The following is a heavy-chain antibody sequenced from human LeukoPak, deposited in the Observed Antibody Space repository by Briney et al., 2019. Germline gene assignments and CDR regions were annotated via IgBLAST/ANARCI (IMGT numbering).Heavy chain of an antibody. CDR3: ARYFNSNGYSSLRGDY. CDR2: IMYDGSEK. J-gene: IGHJ4*02. V-gene: IGHV3-7*01. CDR1: GFAFSIYC. D-gene: IGHD3-22*01. Sequence: PGRSLRLSCAASGFAFSIYCMMWVPHAPGKGLEWVASIMYDGSEKYYVDSVKGRFTGSRDNAKNSLFLQMNRLRAEDRAVYYCARYFNSNGYSSLRGDYWGQGTLVTVSS.